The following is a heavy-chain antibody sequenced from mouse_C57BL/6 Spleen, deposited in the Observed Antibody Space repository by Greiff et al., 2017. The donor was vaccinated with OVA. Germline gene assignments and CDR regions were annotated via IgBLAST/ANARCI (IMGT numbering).Heavy chain of an antibody. D-gene: IGHD2-13*01. CDR2: IYPGAGDT. CDR3: AREGDSQFAY. CDR1: GYAFSSSW. J-gene: IGHJ3*01. V-gene: IGHV1-82*01. Sequence: QVQLQQSGPELVKPGASVKLSCKASGYAFSSSWMNWVKQRTGQGLEWIGRIYPGAGDTNYNGKFKGKATLTADKSSSTAYMQLSSLTSEDSAVYFCAREGDSQFAYWGQGTLVTVSA.